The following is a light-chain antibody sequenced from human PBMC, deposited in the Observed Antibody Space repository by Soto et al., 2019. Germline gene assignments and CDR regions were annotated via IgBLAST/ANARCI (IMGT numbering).Light chain of an antibody. CDR1: RSINSRY. CDR3: HQYGYSPNT. V-gene: IGKV3-20*01. CDR2: GAS. Sequence: EIVLTQSPGTLSLSPGERATLSCRASRSINSRYLAWYQQKPGQAPRLLIYGASSRATGIPDGFSGSGSGTDFTLTISRLEPEDFAVYHCHQYGYSPNTFGQGTKLEIK. J-gene: IGKJ2*01.